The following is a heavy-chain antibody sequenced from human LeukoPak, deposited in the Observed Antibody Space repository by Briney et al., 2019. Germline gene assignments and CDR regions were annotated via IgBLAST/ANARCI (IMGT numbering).Heavy chain of an antibody. CDR1: GYTFTSYG. D-gene: IGHD3-22*01. CDR2: ISAYNGNT. J-gene: IGHJ4*02. CDR3: AMGGPQYYYDSSAYLGFDY. V-gene: IGHV1-18*01. Sequence: ASVKASCKASGYTFTSYGISWVRQAPGQGLEWMGWISAYNGNTNYAQKLQGRVTMTTDTSTSTAYMELRSLRSDDTAVYYCAMGGPQYYYDSSAYLGFDYWGQGTLVTVSS.